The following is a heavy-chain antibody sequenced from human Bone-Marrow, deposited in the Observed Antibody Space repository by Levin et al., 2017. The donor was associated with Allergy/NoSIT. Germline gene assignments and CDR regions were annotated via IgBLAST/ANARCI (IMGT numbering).Heavy chain of an antibody. J-gene: IGHJ4*02. V-gene: IGHV3-7*01. CDR2: IKQDGSEK. CDR1: GFTFSSYW. Sequence: GGSLRLSCAASGFTFSSYWMSWVRQAPGKGLEWVANIKQDGSEKYYVDSVKGRFTISRDNAKNSLYLQMNSLRAEDTAVYYCARLRYYDYVWGSYPLDYWGQGTLVTVSS. CDR3: ARLRYYDYVWGSYPLDY. D-gene: IGHD3-16*01.